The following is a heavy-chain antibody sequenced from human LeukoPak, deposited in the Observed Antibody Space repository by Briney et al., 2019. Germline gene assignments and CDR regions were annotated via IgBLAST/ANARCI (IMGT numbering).Heavy chain of an antibody. J-gene: IGHJ4*02. Sequence: PGGSLRLSCAASGFTFSTYAMSWVRQAPGKGLEWVSAISSSGDNTYYADSVKGRFTMSRDNSKNTLYLQMNSLRAEDTAIYYCAKGDDSRGYYRLFDYWGQGTLVTVSS. CDR2: ISSSGDNT. CDR3: AKGDDSRGYYRLFDY. V-gene: IGHV3-23*01. CDR1: GFTFSTYA. D-gene: IGHD3-22*01.